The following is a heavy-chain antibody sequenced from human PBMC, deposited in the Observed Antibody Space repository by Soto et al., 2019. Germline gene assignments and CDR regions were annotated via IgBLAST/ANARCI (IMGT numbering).Heavy chain of an antibody. V-gene: IGHV3-30*04. Sequence: PGGFLRLSCVPSGFTFSSYAMHWVRQAPGKGLEWVAIISYDGTNKYYVDSVKGRFTISRDNAKNSLYLQMNSLRAEDTAVYYCARDRYYDFWRGYYKGDYYYYGMDVWGQGTTVTVSS. CDR2: ISYDGTNK. D-gene: IGHD3-3*01. CDR1: GFTFSSYA. J-gene: IGHJ6*02. CDR3: ARDRYYDFWRGYYKGDYYYYGMDV.